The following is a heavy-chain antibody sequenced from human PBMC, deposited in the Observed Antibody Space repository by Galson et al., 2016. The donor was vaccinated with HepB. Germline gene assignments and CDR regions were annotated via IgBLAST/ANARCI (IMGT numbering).Heavy chain of an antibody. CDR1: GASISGYY. CDR3: ARDDSGGWYGFHYGMDV. CDR2: IYYSGRT. J-gene: IGHJ6*02. Sequence: LSLTCTVSGASISGYYLSWIRQPPGKGLEWIGYIYYSGRTNYNPSLKSRVTISVDTSKNQFSLKLSSVTAADTAVYYWARDDSGGWYGFHYGMDVWGQGTTVTVSS. V-gene: IGHV4-59*01. D-gene: IGHD6-19*01.